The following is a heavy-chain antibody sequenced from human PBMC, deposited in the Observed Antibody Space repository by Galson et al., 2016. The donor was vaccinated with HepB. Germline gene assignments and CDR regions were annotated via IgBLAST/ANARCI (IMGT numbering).Heavy chain of an antibody. D-gene: IGHD1-14*01. J-gene: IGHJ5*02. CDR3: AIFRVAPPAFS. Sequence: SLRLSCAASEIPVSSTYLSWVRQAPGKGLEWVSFVYTGGKTYYADSVKGRFTFSRDNSKNTLYLQMNSLRAEDTAVYYCAIFRVAPPAFSWGQGTQVIVSS. CDR2: VYTGGKT. V-gene: IGHV3-53*01. CDR1: EIPVSSTY.